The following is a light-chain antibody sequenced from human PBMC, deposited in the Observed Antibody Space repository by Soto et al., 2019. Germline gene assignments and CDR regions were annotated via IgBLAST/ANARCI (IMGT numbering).Light chain of an antibody. J-gene: IGKJ1*01. CDR3: QQYNNWPRT. V-gene: IGKV3-15*01. CDR1: QSVSSN. CDR2: GAS. Sequence: EIVLTQSLPSLSVSPVERGCLXCRASQSVSSNLAWYQQKPGQAPRLLLYGASTRATGIPARFSGSGSGTEFTLTISSLQSEDFAVYYCQQYNNWPRTFGQGTKVDI.